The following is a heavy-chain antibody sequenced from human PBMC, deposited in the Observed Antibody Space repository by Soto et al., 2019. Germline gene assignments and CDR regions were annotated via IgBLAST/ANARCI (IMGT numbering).Heavy chain of an antibody. J-gene: IGHJ6*03. D-gene: IGHD1-1*01. V-gene: IGHV3-33*01. CDR2: IWYDGSNK. CDR1: GFTFSSYG. CDR3: ASAIHDGYYYYYMDV. Sequence: QVQLVESGGGVVQPGRSLRLSCAASGFTFSSYGMHWVRQAPGKGLEWVAVIWYDGSNKYYADSVKGRFTISRDNSKNTLYLQMNSLRAEDTAVYYCASAIHDGYYYYYMDVWGKGTTVTVSS.